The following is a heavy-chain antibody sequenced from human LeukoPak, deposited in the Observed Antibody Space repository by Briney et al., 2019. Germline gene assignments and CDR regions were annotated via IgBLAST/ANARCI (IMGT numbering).Heavy chain of an antibody. CDR3: ADIAAANGGEGY. V-gene: IGHV1-69*04. Sequence: ASVKVSCKASGGTFSSYAISWVRQAPGQGLEWMGRIIPILGIANYAQKFQGRVTITADKSTSTAYMELSSLRSEDTAVYYCADIAAANGGEGYWGQGTLVTVSS. CDR1: GGTFSSYA. D-gene: IGHD6-13*01. J-gene: IGHJ4*02. CDR2: IIPILGIA.